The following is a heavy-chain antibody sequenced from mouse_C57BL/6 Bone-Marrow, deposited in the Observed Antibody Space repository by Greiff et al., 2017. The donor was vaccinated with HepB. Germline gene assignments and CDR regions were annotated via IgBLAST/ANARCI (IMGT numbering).Heavy chain of an antibody. J-gene: IGHJ3*01. Sequence: VQLKESGGDLVKPGGSLKLSCAASGFTFSSYGMSWVRQTPDKRLEWVATISSGGSYTYYPDSVKGRFTISRDNAKNTLYLQMSSLKSEDTAMYYCARRIYPPWGRGTLVTVSA. D-gene: IGHD2-1*01. CDR1: GFTFSSYG. V-gene: IGHV5-6*01. CDR2: ISSGGSYT. CDR3: ARRIYPP.